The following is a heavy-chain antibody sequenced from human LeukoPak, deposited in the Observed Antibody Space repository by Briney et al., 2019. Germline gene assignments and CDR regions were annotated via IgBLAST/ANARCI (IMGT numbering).Heavy chain of an antibody. Sequence: SETLSLTCTVSGGSISTSSYYWGWIRQPPGKGLEWIGSIYYSGSTYYNPSLKSRVTISVDTSKNQFSLKLSSVTAADTAAYYCAKEGPHYYDSSGYPFDYWGQGTLVTVSS. CDR2: IYYSGST. D-gene: IGHD3-22*01. J-gene: IGHJ4*02. CDR1: GGSISTSSYY. V-gene: IGHV4-39*02. CDR3: AKEGPHYYDSSGYPFDY.